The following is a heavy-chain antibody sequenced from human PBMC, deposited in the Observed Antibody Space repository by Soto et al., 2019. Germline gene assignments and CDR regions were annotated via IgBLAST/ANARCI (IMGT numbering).Heavy chain of an antibody. CDR3: ARHGYSGYDRNFDY. CDR1: GDSMTRGSYY. CDR2: FYYTGST. J-gene: IGHJ4*02. V-gene: IGHV4-39*07. D-gene: IGHD5-12*01. Sequence: SETLSLTCVVSGDSMTRGSYYWAWIRQPPGKGLEWIGSFYYTGSTNYNPSLKSRVTVSADTSKNQFSLKLSSVTAADTAVYYCARHGYSGYDRNFDYWGQGTLVTVSS.